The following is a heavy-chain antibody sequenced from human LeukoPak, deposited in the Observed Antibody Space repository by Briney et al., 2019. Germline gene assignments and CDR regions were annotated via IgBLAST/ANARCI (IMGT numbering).Heavy chain of an antibody. V-gene: IGHV3-48*03. Sequence: GGSLRLSCAASGFTFSSFSMNWVRQAPGQGLEWISYISTSGSTAHYADSVRGRFTISRDNAKNSLYLQMNSLRAEDTAVYYCTTSWPKVREGDQWGQGTLVTVSS. CDR2: ISTSGSTA. CDR3: TTSWPKVREGDQ. J-gene: IGHJ4*02. D-gene: IGHD3-10*01. CDR1: GFTFSSFS.